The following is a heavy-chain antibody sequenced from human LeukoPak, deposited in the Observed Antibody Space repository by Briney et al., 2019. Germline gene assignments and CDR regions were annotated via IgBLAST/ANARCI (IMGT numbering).Heavy chain of an antibody. Sequence: SETLSLTCVVYGGSFSGYYWSWIRQPPGKGLEWIGEINHSGSTNYNPSLKSRVTISVDTSKNQFSLKLSSVTAADTAVYYCASLCSGGSCSAFDYWGQGTLVTVSS. D-gene: IGHD2-15*01. CDR2: INHSGST. J-gene: IGHJ4*02. CDR1: GGSFSGYY. CDR3: ASLCSGGSCSAFDY. V-gene: IGHV4-34*01.